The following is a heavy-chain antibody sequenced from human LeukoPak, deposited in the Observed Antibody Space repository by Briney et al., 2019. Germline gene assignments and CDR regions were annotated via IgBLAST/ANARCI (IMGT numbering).Heavy chain of an antibody. V-gene: IGHV3-66*01. CDR3: AKSVGTDYLDY. CDR1: GFTVSSNY. J-gene: IGHJ4*02. CDR2: IYSGGST. D-gene: IGHD7-27*01. Sequence: TGGSLRLSCAASGFTVSSNYMSWVRQAPGKGLEWVSVIYSGGSTYYADSVKGRFTISRDNSKNTLYLQMNSLRAEDTAVYYCAKSVGTDYLDYWGQGTLVTVSS.